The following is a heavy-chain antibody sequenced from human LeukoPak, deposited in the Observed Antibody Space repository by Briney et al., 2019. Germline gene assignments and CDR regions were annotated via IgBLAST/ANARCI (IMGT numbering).Heavy chain of an antibody. CDR3: AHRRHGESRPVNY. D-gene: IGHD7-27*01. CDR2: INTSGGAT. CDR1: GGTFSNYV. J-gene: IGHJ4*02. V-gene: IGHV3-23*01. Sequence: QPGGSLRLSCAASGGTFSNYVRSWVRQPPGMGLEWVAIINTSGGATYYPYSMKRRSTISRDHSTNPLYLQMNSLRGEDTAVYYCAHRRHGESRPVNYWAQGALVPVSS.